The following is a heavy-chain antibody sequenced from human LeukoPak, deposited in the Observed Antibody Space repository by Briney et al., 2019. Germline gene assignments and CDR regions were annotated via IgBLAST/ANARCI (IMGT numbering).Heavy chain of an antibody. D-gene: IGHD1-1*01. CDR1: GGSFSGYY. J-gene: IGHJ4*02. CDR3: ARRNGGFDY. V-gene: IGHV4-34*01. Sequence: TSETLSLTCAVYGGSFSGYYWSWIRQPPGKGLEWIGEINHSGSTNYNPSLKSRVTISVDTSKNQFSLKLSSVTAADTAVYYCARRNGGFDYWGQGTLVTVSS. CDR2: INHSGST.